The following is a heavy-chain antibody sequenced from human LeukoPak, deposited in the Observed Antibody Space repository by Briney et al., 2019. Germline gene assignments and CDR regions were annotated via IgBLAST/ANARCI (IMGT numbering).Heavy chain of an antibody. CDR3: ARVKSYYYDTSDKDAFDI. V-gene: IGHV1-46*01. D-gene: IGHD3-22*01. Sequence: ASVKVSCKASGYTFTSHYVHWVRQAPGQGLEWMGLINPSAYSTIYAQKFQGRVTMTRDTSTSTVYMELSSLRSEDTAVYYCARVKSYYYDTSDKDAFDIWGQGTMVTVSS. CDR1: GYTFTSHY. J-gene: IGHJ3*02. CDR2: INPSAYST.